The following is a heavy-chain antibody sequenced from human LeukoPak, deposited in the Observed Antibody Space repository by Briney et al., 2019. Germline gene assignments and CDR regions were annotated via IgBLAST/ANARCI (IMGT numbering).Heavy chain of an antibody. CDR1: GYTFTSYG. V-gene: IGHV1-18*01. Sequence: ASVKVSCKASGYTFTSYGISWVRQAPGQGLEWMGWISAYNGNTNYAQKLQGRVTMTTETSTSTAYMELRSLRSDDTAVYYCARGTEWLVGFGDAFDIWGQGTMVTVSS. D-gene: IGHD6-19*01. J-gene: IGHJ3*02. CDR3: ARGTEWLVGFGDAFDI. CDR2: ISAYNGNT.